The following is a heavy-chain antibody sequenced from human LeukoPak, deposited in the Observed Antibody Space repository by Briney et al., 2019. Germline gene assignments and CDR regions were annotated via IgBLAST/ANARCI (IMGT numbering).Heavy chain of an antibody. CDR2: INSDGSST. CDR1: GFTFSSYW. CDR3: ARDLQPVSSWSYYYYYGMDV. Sequence: GGSLRLSCAASGFTFSSYWMHWVRQAPGKGLVWVSRINSDGSSTSYADSVKGRFTISRDNAKNSLYLQMNSLRAEDTAVYYCARDLQPVSSWSYYYYYGMDVWDQGTTVTVSS. V-gene: IGHV3-74*01. J-gene: IGHJ6*02. D-gene: IGHD6-13*01.